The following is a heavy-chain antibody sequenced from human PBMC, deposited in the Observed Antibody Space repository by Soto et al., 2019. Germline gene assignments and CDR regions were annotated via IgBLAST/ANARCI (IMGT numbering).Heavy chain of an antibody. D-gene: IGHD4-4*01. V-gene: IGHV4-59*08. CDR1: GGSISDYY. J-gene: IGHJ6*03. Sequence: PSETLSLTCTVSGGSISDYYWSWIRQPPGKGLEWIGYIYYSGGTNYNPSLKSRVTISVDTSKNQFSLKLSSVTAADTAVYYCARTYSHYAHDYYYIDVGGKGTTDTV. CDR2: IYYSGGT. CDR3: ARTYSHYAHDYYYIDV.